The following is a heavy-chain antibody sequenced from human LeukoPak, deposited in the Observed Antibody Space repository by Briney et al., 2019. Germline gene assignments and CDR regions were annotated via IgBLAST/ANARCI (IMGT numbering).Heavy chain of an antibody. V-gene: IGHV3-30-3*01. J-gene: IGHJ6*02. Sequence: GGSLRLSCAASGFTFSSYAMHWVRQAPGKGLEWVAVISYDGSNKYYADSVKGRFTISRDNSKNTLHLQMNSLRAEDTAVYYCAREACSSTSCYRKAYGMDVWGQGTTVTVSS. CDR2: ISYDGSNK. CDR3: AREACSSTSCYRKAYGMDV. D-gene: IGHD2-2*02. CDR1: GFTFSSYA.